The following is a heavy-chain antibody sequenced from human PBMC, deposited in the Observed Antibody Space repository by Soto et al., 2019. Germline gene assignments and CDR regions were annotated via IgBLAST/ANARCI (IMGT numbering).Heavy chain of an antibody. V-gene: IGHV3-30*18. D-gene: IGHD3-3*01. Sequence: QVQLVESGGGVVQPGRSLRLSCAASGFTFSSCGMHWVRQAPGKGLEWVALISYDGNNKHYVDSVKGRFTISRDNSKNTLYLQMNSLRAEDTAVYYCAKDGVAVDTLDYWGQGTLVTVSS. CDR1: GFTFSSCG. CDR3: AKDGVAVDTLDY. CDR2: ISYDGNNK. J-gene: IGHJ4*02.